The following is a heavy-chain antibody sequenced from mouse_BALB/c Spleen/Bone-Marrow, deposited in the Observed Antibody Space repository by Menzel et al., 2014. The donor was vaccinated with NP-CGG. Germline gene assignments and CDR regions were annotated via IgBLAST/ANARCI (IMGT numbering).Heavy chain of an antibody. CDR2: ISGGSSII. V-gene: IGHV5-17*02. CDR3: ARKDYFGYAAMDY. J-gene: IGHJ4*01. CDR1: GFTFSSFG. Sequence: EVKLVESGGGLVQPGGPRKLSCAASGFTFSSFGMHWVRQAPEKGLEWVAYISGGSSIIYYADTAKGRFTISRDNPKNTLFLQMTSLRSEDTAIYYCARKDYFGYAAMDYWGQGTPVTVSS. D-gene: IGHD1-2*01.